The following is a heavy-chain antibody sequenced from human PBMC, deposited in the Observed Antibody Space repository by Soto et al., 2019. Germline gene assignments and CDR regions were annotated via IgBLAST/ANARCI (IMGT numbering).Heavy chain of an antibody. CDR2: INHRGYT. CDR1: GGSFSGYY. V-gene: IGHV4-34*01. CDR3: ARVDIVTTNWFDP. J-gene: IGHJ5*02. D-gene: IGHD5-12*01. Sequence: QVQLQQWGAGLLKPSETLSLTCAVYGGSFSGYYWSWIRQPPGKGLEWIGEINHRGYTTYNPSLTRRVTISVDTSKIQFSLKLSSVTAAGTAVYYCARVDIVTTNWFDPWGQGTPVTVSS.